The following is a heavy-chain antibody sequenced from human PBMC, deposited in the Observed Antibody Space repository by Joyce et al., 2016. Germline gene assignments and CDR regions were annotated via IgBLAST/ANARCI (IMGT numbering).Heavy chain of an antibody. V-gene: IGHV3-30-3*01. CDR2: ISDDGSNK. CDR3: HSEIASIDFDY. J-gene: IGHJ4*02. Sequence: QVQRVESGGGVVQPGRYLRLSCEASGFSFSHYAVHWLRQAPVKGLDRVAVISDDGSNKYYATSVRGRFPISRDNSKNTLYLQMNSLRPEDTAVYYCHSEIASIDFDYWGQGTLVTVSS. CDR1: GFSFSHYA. D-gene: IGHD5-24*01.